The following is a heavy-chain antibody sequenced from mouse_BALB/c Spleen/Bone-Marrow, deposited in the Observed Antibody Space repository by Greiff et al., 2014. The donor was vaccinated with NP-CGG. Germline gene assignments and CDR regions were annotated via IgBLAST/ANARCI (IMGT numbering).Heavy chain of an antibody. CDR3: ARGGYYGYYAMDY. Sequence: VQLQQSGPELVKPGASVKMSCKASGYTFTSYVMHWVKQKPGQGLEWIGYINPYNDGTKYNEKFKGKATLTSDKSSSTAYMELSGLTSEDSAVYYCARGGYYGYYAMDYWGQGTSVTVSS. CDR1: GYTFTSYV. CDR2: INPYNDGT. D-gene: IGHD1-2*01. V-gene: IGHV1-14*01. J-gene: IGHJ4*01.